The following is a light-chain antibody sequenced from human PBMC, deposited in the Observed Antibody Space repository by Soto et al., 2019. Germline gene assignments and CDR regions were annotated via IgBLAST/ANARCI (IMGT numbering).Light chain of an antibody. Sequence: EIVMTQSPATLSVSPGERATLSCRASQSVSGNLAWYQQKPGQAPRLLIYGASTRATGIPARFSGSGSGTEFTLTVSSLQSEDFAVYFCQHYNDWPLTFGGGTKVEIK. J-gene: IGKJ4*01. CDR3: QHYNDWPLT. CDR1: QSVSGN. V-gene: IGKV3-15*01. CDR2: GAS.